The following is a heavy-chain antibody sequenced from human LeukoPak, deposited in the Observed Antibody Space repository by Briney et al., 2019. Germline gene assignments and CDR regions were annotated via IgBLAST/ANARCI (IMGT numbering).Heavy chain of an antibody. D-gene: IGHD3-22*01. Sequence: ASVKVSCKASGYTFTSYAMHWVRQAPGQRLEWMGWINAGNGNTKYSQKFQGRVTITRDTSTDTAYMELSSLRSEDTAVYYCATGSRGDYYDSSGYPYYFDYWGQGTLVTVSS. CDR2: INAGNGNT. CDR1: GYTFTSYA. J-gene: IGHJ4*02. V-gene: IGHV1-3*01. CDR3: ATGSRGDYYDSSGYPYYFDY.